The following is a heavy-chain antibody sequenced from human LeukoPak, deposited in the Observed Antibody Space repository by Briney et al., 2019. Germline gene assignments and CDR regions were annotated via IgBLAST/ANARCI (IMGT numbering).Heavy chain of an antibody. CDR1: GFTFSSYA. V-gene: IGHV3-30*18. D-gene: IGHD3-10*01. CDR2: ISFDGRKS. CDR3: AKRKARGTMVRGVIIPSPFDY. J-gene: IGHJ4*02. Sequence: GRSLRLSCAASGFTFSSYAMHWVRQAPGKGLEWVALISFDGRKSYYAGSVQGRFTISRDNSKNTLYLQMNSLRAEDTAVYYCAKRKARGTMVRGVIIPSPFDYWGQGTLVTVSS.